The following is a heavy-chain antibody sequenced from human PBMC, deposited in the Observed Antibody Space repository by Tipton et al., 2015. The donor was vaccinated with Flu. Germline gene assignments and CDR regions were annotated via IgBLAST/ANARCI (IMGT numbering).Heavy chain of an antibody. CDR2: IYTSGST. Sequence: TLSLTCTVSGGSISSYYWSWIRQPAGKGLEWIGRIYTSGSTNYNPSLKSRVTMSVDTSKNQFSLKLSSVTAADTAVYYCAGSLTYYYDSTAADAFDIWRKVTMVTVSS. CDR1: GGSISSYY. V-gene: IGHV4-4*07. J-gene: IGHJ3*02. D-gene: IGHD3-22*01. CDR3: AGSLTYYYDSTAADAFDI.